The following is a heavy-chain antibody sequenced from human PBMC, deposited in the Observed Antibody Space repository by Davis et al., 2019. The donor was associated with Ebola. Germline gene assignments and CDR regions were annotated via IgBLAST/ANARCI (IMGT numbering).Heavy chain of an antibody. V-gene: IGHV4-39*01. Sequence: LRPSCPVSGGSISSSSYYWGWICQPPGKGLEWIGSIYYSGSTYYNPSLKSRVTISVDTSKNQFSLKLSSVTAADTAVYYCSVLATTFYDYWGQGTLVTVSS. J-gene: IGHJ4*02. D-gene: IGHD5-24*01. CDR2: IYYSGST. CDR1: GGSISSSSYY. CDR3: SVLATTFYDY.